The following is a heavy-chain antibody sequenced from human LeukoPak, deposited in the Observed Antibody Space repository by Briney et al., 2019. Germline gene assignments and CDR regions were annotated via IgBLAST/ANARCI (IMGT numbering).Heavy chain of an antibody. CDR2: VDPEDGET. CDR3: ARDPPAGNWNQNNWFDP. J-gene: IGHJ5*02. V-gene: IGHV1-69-2*01. Sequence: ASVKVSCKVSGYTFTDYYMHWVQQAPGKGLEWMGLVDPEDGETIYAEKFQGRVTITADTSTDTAYMELSSLRSEDTAVYYCARDPPAGNWNQNNWFDPWGQGTLVTVSS. D-gene: IGHD1-1*01. CDR1: GYTFTDYY.